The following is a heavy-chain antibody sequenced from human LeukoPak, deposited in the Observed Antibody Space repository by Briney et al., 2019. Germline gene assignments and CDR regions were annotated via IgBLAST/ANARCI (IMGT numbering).Heavy chain of an antibody. J-gene: IGHJ4*02. CDR2: ISSSGSTI. CDR1: GFTFSSYE. D-gene: IGHD6-6*01. CDR3: ALIASRTAFDY. V-gene: IGHV3-48*03. Sequence: PGGSLRLSCAASGFTFSSYEMNWVRQAPGKGLEWVSYISSSGSTIYYADSVKGRFTISRDNAKNSLYLQMNSLRAEDTAIYYCALIASRTAFDYWGQGTLVTVSS.